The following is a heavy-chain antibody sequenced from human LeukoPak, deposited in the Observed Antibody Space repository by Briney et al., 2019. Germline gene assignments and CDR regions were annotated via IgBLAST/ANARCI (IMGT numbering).Heavy chain of an antibody. Sequence: SETLSLTCAVYGGSFSGYYWSWIRQPPGKGLEWIGEINHNGSTNYNPSLMSRVTMSVDTSKNQFSLKLTSVTAADTAVYYCARERYSSGWFENWFDPWGQGTLVTVSS. V-gene: IGHV4-34*01. CDR1: GGSFSGYY. J-gene: IGHJ5*02. D-gene: IGHD6-19*01. CDR2: INHNGST. CDR3: ARERYSSGWFENWFDP.